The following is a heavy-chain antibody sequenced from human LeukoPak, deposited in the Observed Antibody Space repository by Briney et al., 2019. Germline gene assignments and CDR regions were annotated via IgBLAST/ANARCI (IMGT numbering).Heavy chain of an antibody. Sequence: SETLSLTCAVSGGSISGGGYSWSWIRQPPGKGLEWIGYIYHSGSTYYNPSLKSRVTISVDTSKNQFSLKLSSVTAADTAVYYCARDAEGDYIFDYWGQGTLVTVSS. V-gene: IGHV4-30-2*01. CDR2: IYHSGST. J-gene: IGHJ4*02. CDR3: ARDAEGDYIFDY. CDR1: GGSISGGGYS. D-gene: IGHD4-17*01.